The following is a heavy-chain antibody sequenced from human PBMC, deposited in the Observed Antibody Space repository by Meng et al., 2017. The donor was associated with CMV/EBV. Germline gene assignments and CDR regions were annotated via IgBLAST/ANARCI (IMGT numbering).Heavy chain of an antibody. CDR1: GYSFTSYW. CDR2: IYPGDSDT. CDR3: ARAPYDFWSGYYKNGMDV. V-gene: IGHV5-51*01. Sequence: GESLKTSCKGSGYSFTSYWIGWVRQMPGKGLEWMGIIYPGDSDTRYGPSFQGQVTISADKSISTAYLQWSSLKASDTAMYYCARAPYDFWSGYYKNGMDVWGQGTTVTVSS. J-gene: IGHJ6*02. D-gene: IGHD3-3*01.